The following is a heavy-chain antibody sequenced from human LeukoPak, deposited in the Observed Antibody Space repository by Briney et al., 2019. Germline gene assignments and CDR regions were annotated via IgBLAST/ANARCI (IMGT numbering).Heavy chain of an antibody. V-gene: IGHV4-34*01. J-gene: IGHJ6*02. CDR2: INHSGSN. Sequence: PSETLSLTCAVYGGSFSGYYWSWIRQPPGKGLEWIGEINHSGSNNYNPSLKSRVTISVDTSKNQFSLKLSSVTAADTAVYYCARGRVVVVAASYYYGMDVWGQGTTVTVSS. D-gene: IGHD2-15*01. CDR1: GGSFSGYY. CDR3: ARGRVVVVAASYYYGMDV.